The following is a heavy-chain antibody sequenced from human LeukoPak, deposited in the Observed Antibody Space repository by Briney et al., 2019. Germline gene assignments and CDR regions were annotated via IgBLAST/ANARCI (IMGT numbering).Heavy chain of an antibody. Sequence: GESLKISCKGSGYSFISYWIGWVRQMPGKGLDWMGVIYPGDSDTRYSPSFQGQGTISADKSISTAYLRWSSLEASDTAIYYCARLERRGGHVYYYMDVWGKGTTVTVSS. CDR2: IYPGDSDT. CDR1: GYSFISYW. CDR3: ARLERRGGHVYYYMDV. V-gene: IGHV5-51*01. J-gene: IGHJ6*03. D-gene: IGHD5-12*01.